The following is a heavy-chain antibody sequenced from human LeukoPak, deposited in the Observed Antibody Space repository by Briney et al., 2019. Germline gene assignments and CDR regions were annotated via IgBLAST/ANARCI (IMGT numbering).Heavy chain of an antibody. V-gene: IGHV3-23*01. J-gene: IGHJ4*02. CDR1: GLTFSSYA. CDR3: AKDRVDFWSGYWDY. D-gene: IGHD3-3*01. CDR2: ISGSGGST. Sequence: GGSLRLSCAASGLTFSSYAMSWVRQAPGKGLEWVSAISGSGGSTYYADSVKGRFTISRDNSKNTLYLQMNSLRAEDTAVYYCAKDRVDFWSGYWDYWGQGTLVTVSS.